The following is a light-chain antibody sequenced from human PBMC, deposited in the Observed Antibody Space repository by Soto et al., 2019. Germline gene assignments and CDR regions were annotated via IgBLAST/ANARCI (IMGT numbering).Light chain of an antibody. J-gene: IGKJ4*01. Sequence: DIQMTQSPSSLSASVGDRVTITCRASQSTSSYLNWYQQKPGKAPKLLIYAASSLQSGVPSRFSGSGSGTEFTLTISSLQSEDFAVYYCQQYNNRPPLTFGGGTKVDI. V-gene: IGKV1-39*01. CDR1: QSTSSY. CDR2: AAS. CDR3: QQYNNRPPLT.